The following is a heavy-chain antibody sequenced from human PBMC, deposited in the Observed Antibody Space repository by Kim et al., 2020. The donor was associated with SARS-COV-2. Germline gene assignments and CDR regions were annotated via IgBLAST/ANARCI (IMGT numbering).Heavy chain of an antibody. V-gene: IGHV4-34*01. Sequence: SETLSLTCAVYGGSFSGYYWSWIRQPPGKGLEWIGEINHSGSTNYNPSLKSRVTISVDTSKNQFSLKLSSVTAADTAVYYCARVSPPLGGSSSDYWGQGTLVTVSS. J-gene: IGHJ4*02. CDR3: ARVSPPLGGSSSDY. D-gene: IGHD6-13*01. CDR1: GGSFSGYY. CDR2: INHSGST.